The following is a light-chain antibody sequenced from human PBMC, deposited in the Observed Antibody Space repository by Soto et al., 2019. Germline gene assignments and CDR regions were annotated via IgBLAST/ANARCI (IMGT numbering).Light chain of an antibody. CDR1: QGIGDT. J-gene: IGKJ4*01. V-gene: IGKV3-15*01. Sequence: EVVMRQSPATLSVSPGEGATLSCRASQGIGDTLAWYQHKPGQTPRLLIYDTSTRATGVPTRFSVSRSGAEFTLTINSLQSDDFAVYYCHPYNNWPLTFGGGTKVDIK. CDR2: DTS. CDR3: HPYNNWPLT.